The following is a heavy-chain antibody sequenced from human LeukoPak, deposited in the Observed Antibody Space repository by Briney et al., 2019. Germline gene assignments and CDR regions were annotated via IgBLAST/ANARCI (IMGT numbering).Heavy chain of an antibody. CDR2: LEPSGNER. V-gene: IGHV3-7*01. J-gene: IGHJ4*02. Sequence: GGSLRLSCAVSGFTIGSHFMGWVRHLPGKGLQCVAILEPSGNERNYVDSVKGRFTIPRDNAQNSLSLQMNSLRAEDTAVYYCAKTSGIISSWYPNQIDYWGQGTLVTVSS. D-gene: IGHD6-13*01. CDR1: GFTIGSHF. CDR3: AKTSGIISSWYPNQIDY.